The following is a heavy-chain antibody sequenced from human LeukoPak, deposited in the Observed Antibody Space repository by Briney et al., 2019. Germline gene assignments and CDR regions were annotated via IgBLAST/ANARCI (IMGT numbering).Heavy chain of an antibody. V-gene: IGHV4-39*07. Sequence: SETLSLTCTVSGGSIYNSIYYWGWIRQPPGKGLEWIGSIYYSGTSYYNPPLKSRVTISVDTSKNQFSLKLSSVTAADTAVYYCARYWGSGWTFDYWGQGTLVTVSS. CDR2: IYYSGTS. CDR1: GGSIYNSIYY. D-gene: IGHD6-19*01. CDR3: ARYWGSGWTFDY. J-gene: IGHJ4*02.